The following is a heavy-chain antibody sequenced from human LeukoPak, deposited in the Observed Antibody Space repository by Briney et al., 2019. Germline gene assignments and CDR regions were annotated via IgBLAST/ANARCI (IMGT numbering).Heavy chain of an antibody. D-gene: IGHD6-6*01. V-gene: IGHV1-46*01. CDR2: ISPSGGST. J-gene: IGHJ5*02. CDR1: GYTFTSNY. CDR3: ARDQGARLHNWFDP. Sequence: ASVKVSCKAFGYTFTSNYMHWVRQAPGQGPEWMGVISPSGGSTTYAQKFQGRVTMTRDMSTSTVYMELSSLRSEDTAVYYCARDQGARLHNWFDPWGQGTLVTVSS.